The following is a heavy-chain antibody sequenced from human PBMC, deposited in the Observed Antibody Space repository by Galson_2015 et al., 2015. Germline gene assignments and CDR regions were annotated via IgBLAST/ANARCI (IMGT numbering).Heavy chain of an antibody. V-gene: IGHV3-48*03. CDR2: ISSSGSTI. CDR1: GFTFSSYE. D-gene: IGHD5-18*01. CDR3: ARDSPTGSVDTAMEKDYYYGMDV. Sequence: SLRLSCAASGFTFSSYEMNWVRQAPGKGLEWVSYISSSGSTIYYADSVKGRFTISRDNAKNSLYLQMNSLRAEDTAVYYCARDSPTGSVDTAMEKDYYYGMDVWGQGTTVTVSS. J-gene: IGHJ6*02.